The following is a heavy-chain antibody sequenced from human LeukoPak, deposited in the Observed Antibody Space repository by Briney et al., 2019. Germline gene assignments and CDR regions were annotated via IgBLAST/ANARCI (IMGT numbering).Heavy chain of an antibody. D-gene: IGHD3-22*01. Sequence: ASVKVSCKASGYTFTSYGISWVRQAPGQGLEWMGWISAYNGNTNYAQKLQGRVTMTTDTSTSTAYMELRSLRSDDTAVYYCAREEYYYDSSGYYPCDYWGQGTLVTVSS. CDR3: AREEYYYDSSGYYPCDY. J-gene: IGHJ4*02. CDR1: GYTFTSYG. CDR2: ISAYNGNT. V-gene: IGHV1-18*01.